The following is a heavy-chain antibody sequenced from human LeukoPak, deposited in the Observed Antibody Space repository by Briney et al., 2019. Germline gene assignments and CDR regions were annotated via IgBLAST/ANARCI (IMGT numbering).Heavy chain of an antibody. CDR3: ARHSGGTSGWFGP. Sequence: GESLKISCKGSGYSFTNYWIGWVRQMPGKGLEWMGIIYPGDSDTRYSPSFQGQVTISADMSVSTAYLQWSSLKASDTAMYYCARHSGGTSGWFGPWGQGTLVTVSS. J-gene: IGHJ5*02. D-gene: IGHD2-15*01. CDR1: GYSFTNYW. V-gene: IGHV5-51*01. CDR2: IYPGDSDT.